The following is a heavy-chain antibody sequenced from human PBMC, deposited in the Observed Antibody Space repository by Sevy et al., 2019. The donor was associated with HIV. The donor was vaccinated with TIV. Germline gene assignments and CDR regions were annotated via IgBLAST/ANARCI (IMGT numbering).Heavy chain of an antibody. CDR1: GFAFSDYA. CDR2: IRNKEYNGTK. CDR3: TRSVTTIY. Sequence: GGSLRLSCTGSGFAFSDYALSWVRQAPGKGLEWVGFIRNKEYNGTKEYAASVKGRFFISRDDSKRVAYLDMNSLKTADTGLYYCTRSVTTIYWGRGTLVTVSS. V-gene: IGHV3-49*04. D-gene: IGHD4-4*01. J-gene: IGHJ4*02.